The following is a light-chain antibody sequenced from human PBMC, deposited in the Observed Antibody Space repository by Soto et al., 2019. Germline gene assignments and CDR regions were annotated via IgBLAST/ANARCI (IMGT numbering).Light chain of an antibody. CDR3: IQTYNYLGP. V-gene: IGKV1-6*01. CDR1: QSISSY. CDR2: AAS. J-gene: IGKJ1*01. Sequence: IQMTRSPSSLSASVGDRVTITCRASQSISSYLTWYQQKPGKAPKLLIYAASSLQSGVPSRFHRSGAGNDFTLTISSLQPEYCPTYSGIQTYNYLGPFGQGNKLDI.